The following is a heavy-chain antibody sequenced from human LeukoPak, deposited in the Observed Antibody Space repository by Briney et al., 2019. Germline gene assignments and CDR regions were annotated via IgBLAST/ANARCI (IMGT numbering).Heavy chain of an antibody. J-gene: IGHJ4*02. CDR2: IYYSGST. CDR1: GGSISSGGYY. V-gene: IGHV4-31*03. CDR3: ARDRLDYGDAIDY. Sequence: PSETLSLTCTVSGGSISSGGYYWSWIRQHPGKGLEWIGYIYYSGSTYYNPSLKSRVTISVDTSKNQFSLKLSSVTAADTAVYYCARDRLDYGDAIDYWGQGTLVTVSS. D-gene: IGHD4-17*01.